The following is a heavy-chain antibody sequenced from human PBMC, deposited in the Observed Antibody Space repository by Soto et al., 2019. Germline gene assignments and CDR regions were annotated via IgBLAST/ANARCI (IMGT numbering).Heavy chain of an antibody. CDR2: INPAGNVQ. J-gene: IGHJ3*02. Sequence: VQLVESGGGLVQPGESLRLSCTASGLTFSISWMTWVRQAPGEGLEWVSNINPAGNVQHYADSVKERFTISRDNAKNSLFLQMSGQRVEDTAVYYRATANTPYAFDMWGQGTMVTVSS. V-gene: IGHV3-7*01. CDR1: GLTFSISW. CDR3: ATANTPYAFDM.